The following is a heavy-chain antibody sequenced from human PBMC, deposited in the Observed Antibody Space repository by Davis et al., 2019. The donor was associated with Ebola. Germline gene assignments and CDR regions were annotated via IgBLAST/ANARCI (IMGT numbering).Heavy chain of an antibody. V-gene: IGHV1-2*02. J-gene: IGHJ6*03. CDR3: ARGEYYDSSGYYDDYYYYMDV. D-gene: IGHD3-22*01. Sequence: ASVKVSCKASGYTFTGYYMHWVRQAPGQGLEWMGWINPNSGGTNYAQKFQGRVTMTRDTSISTAYMELSSLRSEDTAVYYCARGEYYDSSGYYDDYYYYMDVWGKGTTVTVSS. CDR2: INPNSGGT. CDR1: GYTFTGYY.